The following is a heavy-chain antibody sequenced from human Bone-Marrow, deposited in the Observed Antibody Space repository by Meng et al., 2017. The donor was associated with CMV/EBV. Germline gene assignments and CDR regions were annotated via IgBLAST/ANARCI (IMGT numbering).Heavy chain of an antibody. CDR1: GGTFSSYA. CDR2: IIPILGIA. J-gene: IGHJ4*02. D-gene: IGHD3-10*01. CDR3: ARVGHPKLQWFGELRSPYYFDY. V-gene: IGHV1-69*10. Sequence: SVKVSCKASGGTFSSYAISWVRQAPGQGLEWMGGIIPILGIANYAQKFQGRVTITADKSTSTAYMELSSLRSEDTAVYYCARVGHPKLQWFGELRSPYYFDYWGQGTLVTVSS.